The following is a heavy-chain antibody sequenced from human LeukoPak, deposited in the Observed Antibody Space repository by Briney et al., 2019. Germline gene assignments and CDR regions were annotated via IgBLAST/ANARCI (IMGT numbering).Heavy chain of an antibody. CDR3: AKDCVSYSNDRSCNYYESTLHKRNWFDP. J-gene: IGHJ5*02. CDR2: ISGSGGST. Sequence: GGSLRLSCAASGFTFSSYAMSWVRQAPGEGRVWVSAISGSGGSTYYADSVKGRFTISRDNSKDTLYLQMNSLRAEDTAVYYCAKDCVSYSNDRSCNYYESTLHKRNWFDPCGQGTLVTVSS. D-gene: IGHD3-22*01. CDR1: GFTFSSYA. V-gene: IGHV3-23*01.